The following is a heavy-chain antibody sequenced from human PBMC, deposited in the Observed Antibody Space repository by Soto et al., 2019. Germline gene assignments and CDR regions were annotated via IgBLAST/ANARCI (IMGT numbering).Heavy chain of an antibody. V-gene: IGHV1-69*08. Sequence: QVQLVQSGAEVKKPGSSVKVSCKASGGTFSRYSITWVRQAPGHGLEWIGRIIPIFGIASYAQMCQGRVTITADESTSTAYMELSSLRSDDTAVYYCAREDRDRETGLVPAAIDGIDVWGQGTTVAVSS. CDR1: GGTFSRYS. D-gene: IGHD2-2*01. CDR2: IIPIFGIA. CDR3: AREDRDRETGLVPAAIDGIDV. J-gene: IGHJ6*02.